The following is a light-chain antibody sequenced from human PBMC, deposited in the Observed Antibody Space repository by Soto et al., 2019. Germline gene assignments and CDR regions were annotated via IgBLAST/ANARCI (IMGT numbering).Light chain of an antibody. CDR2: KVS. J-gene: IGKJ2*01. V-gene: IGKV2-30*01. CDR3: MQGTHWPPYT. Sequence: DVVMTQSPLTLPVTLGQPASISCRSSQSLVKSDGNTYLNWFQQRPGQSPRRLLFKVSNLDSRGPDRFSGSGSGTDFTLKISRVEAEDVGVYYCMQGTHWPPYTFGQGTKLEI. CDR1: QSLVKSDGNTY.